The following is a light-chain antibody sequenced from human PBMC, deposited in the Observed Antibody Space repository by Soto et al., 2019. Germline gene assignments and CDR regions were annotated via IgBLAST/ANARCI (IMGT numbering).Light chain of an antibody. CDR2: DAS. J-gene: IGKJ2*01. CDR3: QQYDDWPPYT. Sequence: EIVMTQSPATLSVSPGERATLSCRASQSVSSNLAWYQRKPGQAPRLLIYDASTRATGIPARFSGSGSGTEFTLTISSLQSEDFAVYYCQQYDDWPPYTFGQGTKLEIK. V-gene: IGKV3-15*01. CDR1: QSVSSN.